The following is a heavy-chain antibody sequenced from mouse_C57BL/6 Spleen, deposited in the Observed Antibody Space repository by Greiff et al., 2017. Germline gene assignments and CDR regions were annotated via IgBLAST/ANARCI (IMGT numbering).Heavy chain of an antibody. Sequence: EVNLVESGGDLVKPGGSLKLSCAASGFTFSSYGMSWVRQTPDKRLEWVATISSGGSYTYYPDSVKGRFTISRDNAKNTLYLQMSSLKSEDTAMYYCARHSRVDGSGNYFDYWGQGTTLTVSS. CDR3: ARHSRVDGSGNYFDY. CDR2: ISSGGSYT. V-gene: IGHV5-6*01. D-gene: IGHD2-3*01. J-gene: IGHJ2*01. CDR1: GFTFSSYG.